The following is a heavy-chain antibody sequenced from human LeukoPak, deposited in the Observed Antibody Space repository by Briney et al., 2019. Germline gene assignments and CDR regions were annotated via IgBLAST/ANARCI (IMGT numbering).Heavy chain of an antibody. CDR1: GGTFSSYA. D-gene: IGHD3-3*01. J-gene: IGHJ6*03. CDR2: IIPIFGTA. Sequence: ASVKVSCKASGGTFSSYAISWVRQAPGQGLKWMGGIIPIFGTANYAQKFQGRVTITADESTSTAYMELSSLRSEDTALYYCARDDPSVDLTIFGVVPFARYYYYYMDVWGKGTTVTVSS. V-gene: IGHV1-69*13. CDR3: ARDDPSVDLTIFGVVPFARYYYYYMDV.